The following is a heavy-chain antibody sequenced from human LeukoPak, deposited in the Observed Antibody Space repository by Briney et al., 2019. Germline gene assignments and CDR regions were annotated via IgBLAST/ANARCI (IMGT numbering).Heavy chain of an antibody. D-gene: IGHD3-9*01. CDR2: ISAYNGNT. J-gene: IGHJ5*02. V-gene: IGHV1-18*04. CDR1: GYTFTSYG. Sequence: ASVKVSCKASGYTFTSYGISWVRQAPGQGLEWMGWISAYNGNTNYAQKLQGRVTMTTDTSTSTAYMELRSLRSDDTAVNYCARDGDYDILTGYYPMDDNWFDPWGQGTLVTVSS. CDR3: ARDGDYDILTGYYPMDDNWFDP.